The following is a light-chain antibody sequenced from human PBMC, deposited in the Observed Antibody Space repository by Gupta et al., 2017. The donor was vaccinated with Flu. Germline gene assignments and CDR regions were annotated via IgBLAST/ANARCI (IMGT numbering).Light chain of an antibody. CDR1: SSNIGNNA. CDR2: YDD. J-gene: IGLJ2*01. Sequence: QSVLTQPPSVSEAPRQRVTISCSGSSSNIGNNAVNWYQQLPGKAPKLLIYYDDLLPSGVSDRFSGSKSGTSASLAISGLQSEDEADYDCAAWDDSLNAVVFGGGTKLTVL. CDR3: AAWDDSLNAVV. V-gene: IGLV1-36*01.